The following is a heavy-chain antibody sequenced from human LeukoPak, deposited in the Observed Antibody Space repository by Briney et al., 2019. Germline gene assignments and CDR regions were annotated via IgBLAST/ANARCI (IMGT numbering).Heavy chain of an antibody. V-gene: IGHV3-74*01. CDR1: GFALSAYW. J-gene: IGHJ4*02. CDR3: VRDLVFVWTPGDDFDF. D-gene: IGHD3-16*01. Sequence: GGSLELSGAAFGFALSAYWMHWVRQAPGKGLEGAARINEEATTISYAEYIKGRLIISRDNTKKTLYLQMNNLSAEDTAVYYCVRDLVFVWTPGDDFDFWGQGTLVIVSS. CDR2: INEEATTI.